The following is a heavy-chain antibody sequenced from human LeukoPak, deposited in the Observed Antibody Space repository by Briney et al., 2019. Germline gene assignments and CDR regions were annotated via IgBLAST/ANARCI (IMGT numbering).Heavy chain of an antibody. V-gene: IGHV3-30*18. D-gene: IGHD6-19*01. Sequence: PGRSLRLSCAASGFTFSSYGMHWVRQAPGKGLEWVAVISYDGSNKYYADSVKGRFTISRDNSKNTLYLQMNSLRAEDTAVYYCAKEVGAVAKTTYIDYWGQGTLVTVSS. J-gene: IGHJ4*02. CDR3: AKEVGAVAKTTYIDY. CDR1: GFTFSSYG. CDR2: ISYDGSNK.